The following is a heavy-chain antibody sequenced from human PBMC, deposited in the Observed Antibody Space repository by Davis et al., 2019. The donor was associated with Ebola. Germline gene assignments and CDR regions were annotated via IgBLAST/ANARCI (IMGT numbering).Heavy chain of an antibody. J-gene: IGHJ6*02. Sequence: GESLKISCAASGFTFSSYWMSWVRQAPGKGLEWVANVKQDGSDTYYVDSVKGRFIISRDNTKNSIYLEMNDLRVDDTAVYYCATLPGGRGMDVWGQGTTVTVSS. CDR1: GFTFSSYW. D-gene: IGHD3-10*01. CDR2: VKQDGSDT. V-gene: IGHV3-7*01. CDR3: ATLPGGRGMDV.